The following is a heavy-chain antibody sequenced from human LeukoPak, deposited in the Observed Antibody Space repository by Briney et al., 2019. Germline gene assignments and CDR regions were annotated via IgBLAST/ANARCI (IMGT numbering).Heavy chain of an antibody. CDR1: GFTFSNAW. D-gene: IGHD3-22*01. Sequence: GGSLRLSCAASGFTFSNAWMNWVRQAPGKGLEWVGRIKSKTDGGTTDYAAPVKGRFTISRGDSKNTLYLQMNSLKTEDTAVYYCTTDLYYYDSSGSWRVDYWGQGTLVTVSS. CDR2: IKSKTDGGTT. CDR3: TTDLYYYDSSGSWRVDY. V-gene: IGHV3-15*07. J-gene: IGHJ4*02.